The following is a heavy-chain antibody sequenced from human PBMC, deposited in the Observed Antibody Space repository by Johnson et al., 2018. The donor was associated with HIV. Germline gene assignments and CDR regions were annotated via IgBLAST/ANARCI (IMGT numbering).Heavy chain of an antibody. CDR2: IYSGGIT. Sequence: VQLVESGGGVVQPGRSLRLSCAASGFTVSSNYMSWVRQAPGKGLEWVSVIYSGGITYYADSVKGRFTISRDNSKNTLYLQMNSLRAEDTAVYYCARVLGPYAFDIWGQGTMVTVSS. V-gene: IGHV3-53*01. J-gene: IGHJ3*02. CDR1: GFTVSSNY. CDR3: ARVLGPYAFDI.